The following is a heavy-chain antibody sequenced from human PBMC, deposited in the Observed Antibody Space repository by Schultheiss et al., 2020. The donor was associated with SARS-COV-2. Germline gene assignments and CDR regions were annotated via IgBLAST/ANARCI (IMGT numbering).Heavy chain of an antibody. CDR3: ARGIAVAALDY. Sequence: GGSLRLSCAASGFTFSNAWMSWVRQAPGKRLEWVAVIWYDGSNKYYADSVKGRFTISRDNSKNTLYLQMNSLRAEDTAVYYCARGIAVAALDYWGQGSLVTVSS. V-gene: IGHV3-33*08. D-gene: IGHD6-19*01. CDR1: GFTFSNAW. J-gene: IGHJ4*02. CDR2: IWYDGSNK.